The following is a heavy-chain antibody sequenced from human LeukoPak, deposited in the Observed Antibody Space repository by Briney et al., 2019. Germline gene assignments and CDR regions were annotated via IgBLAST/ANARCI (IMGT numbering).Heavy chain of an antibody. D-gene: IGHD3-22*01. CDR2: ISNTGQST. J-gene: IGHJ3*02. CDR1: GFMFRNYA. CDR3: AKDPPYYYDSSGYGGGAFDI. Sequence: GGSLRLSCAASGFMFRNYAVSWVRQAPGKGLEWVSAISNTGQSTYYADSVKGRFTISRDNSKNTLYVQMNSLRAEDTAVYYCAKDPPYYYDSSGYGGGAFDIWGQGTMVTVSS. V-gene: IGHV3-23*01.